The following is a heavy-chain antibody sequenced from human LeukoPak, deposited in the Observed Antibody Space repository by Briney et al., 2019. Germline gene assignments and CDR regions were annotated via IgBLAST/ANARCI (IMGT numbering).Heavy chain of an antibody. V-gene: IGHV4-30-2*01. CDR3: ARGGIAAAGTPTA. CDR2: IYHSGST. D-gene: IGHD6-13*01. CDR1: GGSISSGGYY. Sequence: SSETLSLTCTVSGGSISSGGYYWSWIRQPPGKGLEWIGYIYHSGSTYYNPSLKSRVTISVDRSKNQFSLKLSSVTAADTAVYYCARGGIAAAGTPTAWGQGTLVTVSS. J-gene: IGHJ5*02.